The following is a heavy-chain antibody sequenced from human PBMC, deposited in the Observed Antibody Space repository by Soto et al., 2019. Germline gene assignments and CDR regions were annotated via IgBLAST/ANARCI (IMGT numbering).Heavy chain of an antibody. CDR1: GFTFSSYG. CDR2: IWYDGSNK. CDR3: ARGTDNWNDALGY. D-gene: IGHD1-20*01. Sequence: PGGSLRLSXAASGFTFSSYGMHWVRQAPGKGLEWVAVIWYDGSNKYYADSVKGRFTISRDNSKNTLYLQMNSLRAEDTAVYYCARGTDNWNDALGYWGQGTLVTVSS. V-gene: IGHV3-33*01. J-gene: IGHJ4*02.